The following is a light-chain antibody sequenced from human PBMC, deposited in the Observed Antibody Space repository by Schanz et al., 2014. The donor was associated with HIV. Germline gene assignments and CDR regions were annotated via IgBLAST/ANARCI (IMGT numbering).Light chain of an antibody. Sequence: DIQMTQSPSTLSASVGDRVTITCRASQSISSWLAWYQQKPGKAPNLLIYKASSLQSGVSSRFSGSGSGTDFTLTISSLQPEDFASYFCQQSYSTPSITFGQGTRLEIK. V-gene: IGKV1-5*03. J-gene: IGKJ5*01. CDR3: QQSYSTPSIT. CDR1: QSISSW. CDR2: KAS.